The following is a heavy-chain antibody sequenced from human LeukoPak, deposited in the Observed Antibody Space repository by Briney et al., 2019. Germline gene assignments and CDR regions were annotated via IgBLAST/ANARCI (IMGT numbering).Heavy chain of an antibody. Sequence: ASVKVSCKASGGTFSSYAISWVRQAPGQGLEWMGGIIPIFGTANYAQKFQGRVTMTRDTSTSTVYMELSSLRSEDTAVYYCARGNYYDSSGYYSPGFDYWGQGTLVTVSS. CDR3: ARGNYYDSSGYYSPGFDY. CDR1: GGTFSSYA. J-gene: IGHJ4*02. CDR2: IIPIFGTA. D-gene: IGHD3-22*01. V-gene: IGHV1-69*05.